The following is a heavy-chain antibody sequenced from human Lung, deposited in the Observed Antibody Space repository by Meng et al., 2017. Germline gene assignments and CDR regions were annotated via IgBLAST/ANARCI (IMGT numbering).Heavy chain of an antibody. V-gene: IGHV1-69*10. CDR3: ARGRGNQPLFDF. D-gene: IGHD2/OR15-2a*01. CDR2: LIPVLNKA. Sequence: VQLGQSGAEVKKPGSSVKGACKTSGGSFSTYTFSWVRQAPGQGLEWMGGLIPVLNKAKSAPRFQDRVTFTADETTTTAYMELSSLTFEDTAVYFCARGRGNQPLFDFWGQGTLVTVSS. CDR1: GGSFSTYT. J-gene: IGHJ4*02.